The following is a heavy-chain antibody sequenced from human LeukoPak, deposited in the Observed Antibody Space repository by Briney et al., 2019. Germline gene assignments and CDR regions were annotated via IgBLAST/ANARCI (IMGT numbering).Heavy chain of an antibody. CDR2: ISYDGSNK. J-gene: IGHJ4*02. D-gene: IGHD3-3*01. V-gene: IGHV3-30-3*01. Sequence: PGGSLRLSCAASGFTFSTYAMHWVRQAPGKALEWVAVISYDGSNKYYADSVKGRFTISRDNSKNTLYLQMNSLRTEDMAVYYCARVPEWLLSSYFDYWGQGTLVTVSS. CDR3: ARVPEWLLSSYFDY. CDR1: GFTFSTYA.